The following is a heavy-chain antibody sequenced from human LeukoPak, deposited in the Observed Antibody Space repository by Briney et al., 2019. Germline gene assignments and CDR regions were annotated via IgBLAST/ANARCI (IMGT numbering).Heavy chain of an antibody. Sequence: SVKVSCKASGGTFSSYAISWVRQAPGQGLEWMGRIIPILGIANYAQKFQGRVTITADKSTSTAYMELSSLRSEDTAVYYCATASGSYAQPHFFDYWGQGTLGTVSS. CDR2: IIPILGIA. CDR3: ATASGSYAQPHFFDY. V-gene: IGHV1-69*04. J-gene: IGHJ4*02. CDR1: GGTFSSYA. D-gene: IGHD1-26*01.